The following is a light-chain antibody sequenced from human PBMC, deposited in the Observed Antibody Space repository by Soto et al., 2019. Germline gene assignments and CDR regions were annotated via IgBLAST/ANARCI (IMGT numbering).Light chain of an antibody. CDR2: KAS. CDR1: QRSW. J-gene: IGKJ1*01. Sequence: DTQMTQSPSTLSASVGDRVTITCRARQRSWLAWYQQRPGRAPQLLIYKASTLKSGVPSRFSGGGSGTEFTLTISSLQPDDFATYYGQQYDTPFPAFGQGTKVEI. CDR3: QQYDTPFPA. V-gene: IGKV1-5*03.